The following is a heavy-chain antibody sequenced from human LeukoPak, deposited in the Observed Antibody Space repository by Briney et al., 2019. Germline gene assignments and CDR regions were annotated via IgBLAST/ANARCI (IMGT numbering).Heavy chain of an antibody. J-gene: IGHJ4*02. D-gene: IGHD2-21*01. V-gene: IGHV3-20*04. CDR1: GFTFDDYG. CDR3: ARDGGDCGGDSCYVDY. Sequence: GGSLRLSCVASGFTFDDYGLSWVRQAPGKGLEWVSGIKWNGGSTGYADSVKGRFTISRDNAKNSLYLQMNSLSAEDTALYYCARDGGDCGGDSCYVDYWGQGTLVTVSS. CDR2: IKWNGGST.